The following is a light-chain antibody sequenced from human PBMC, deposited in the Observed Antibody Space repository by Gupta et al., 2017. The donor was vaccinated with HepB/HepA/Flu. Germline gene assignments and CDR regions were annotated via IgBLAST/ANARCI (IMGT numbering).Light chain of an antibody. Sequence: QSPLPQPASVFASPGPSITISCTGTSSAVGLYNYVSWYQQPPGRAPKVILSEDTYRPPGVSNRFSDSKSGNTASLTSSELQDEDEADYYCYSYTTRSTHLFGGGTKLTVL. CDR1: SSAVGLYNY. V-gene: IGLV2-14*03. J-gene: IGLJ3*02. CDR2: EDT. CDR3: YSYTTRSTHL.